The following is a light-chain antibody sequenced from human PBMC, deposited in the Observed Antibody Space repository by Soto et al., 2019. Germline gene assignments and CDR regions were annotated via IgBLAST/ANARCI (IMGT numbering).Light chain of an antibody. Sequence: DIQMTQFPSSLSASVGDRVTLTCRASQSIHGSLNWYQQQPGKAPKVLISGASTLQSGVPSRFSGSGAGTDFLLTINTLQPEDFATYYCQHNYTPPPTFGQGTKVEVK. CDR1: QSIHGS. V-gene: IGKV1-39*01. CDR3: QHNYTPPPT. CDR2: GAS. J-gene: IGKJ1*01.